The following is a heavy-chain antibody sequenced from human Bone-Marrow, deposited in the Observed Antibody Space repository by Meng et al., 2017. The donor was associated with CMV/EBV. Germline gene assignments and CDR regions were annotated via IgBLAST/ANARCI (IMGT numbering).Heavy chain of an antibody. CDR1: GYTFTGYY. D-gene: IGHD1-26*01. CDR3: ARGGSTFFFSGSYSFDY. Sequence: ASVKVSCKASGYTFTGYYMHWVRQAPGQGLEWVGWISAYNGNTNYAQKLQGRVTMTTDTSTSTAYMELRSLRSDDTAVYYCARGGSTFFFSGSYSFDYWGQGTLVTVSS. J-gene: IGHJ4*02. V-gene: IGHV1-18*04. CDR2: ISAYNGNT.